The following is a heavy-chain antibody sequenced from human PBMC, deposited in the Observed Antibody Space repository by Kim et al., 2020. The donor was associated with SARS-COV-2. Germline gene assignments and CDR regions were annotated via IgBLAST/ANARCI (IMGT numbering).Heavy chain of an antibody. CDR3: ATRGGVTTGPTWYA. D-gene: IGHD4-17*01. V-gene: IGHV4-30-4*01. J-gene: IGHJ5*02. Sequence: SETLSLTCTVSGGSISSGDYYWSWIRQPPGKGLEWIGYIYYSGSTYYNPSLKSRVTISVDTSKNQFSLKLSSVTAADTAVYYCATRGGVTTGPTWYAWGQGTLVTVSS. CDR1: GGSISSGDYY. CDR2: IYYSGST.